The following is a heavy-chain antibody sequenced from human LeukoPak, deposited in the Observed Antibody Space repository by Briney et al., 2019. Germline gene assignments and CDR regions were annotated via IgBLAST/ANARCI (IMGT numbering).Heavy chain of an antibody. CDR3: TSYYYDSSGYYNFDY. D-gene: IGHD3-22*01. Sequence: SETLSLTCTVSGGSISSYYWSWIRQPPGKGLEWIGYIYYSGSTNYNPSLKSGVTISVDTSKNQFSLKLSSVTAADTAVYYCTSYYYDSSGYYNFDYWGQGTLVTVSS. V-gene: IGHV4-59*01. J-gene: IGHJ4*02. CDR2: IYYSGST. CDR1: GGSISSYY.